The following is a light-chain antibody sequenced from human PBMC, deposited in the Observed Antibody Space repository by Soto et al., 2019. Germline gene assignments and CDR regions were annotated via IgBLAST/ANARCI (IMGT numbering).Light chain of an antibody. CDR3: QQLNNYPRT. Sequence: DIQMTQSPSSVSASVGDRITINCRASQVMSSYLAWYQQKPGKAPEXLIYAASTLQSGVPSRFRGSGSGTEFTLTISSLKPEDFATDEGQQLNNYPRTFGQGTKVDIK. CDR2: AAS. J-gene: IGKJ1*01. CDR1: QVMSSY. V-gene: IGKV1-9*01.